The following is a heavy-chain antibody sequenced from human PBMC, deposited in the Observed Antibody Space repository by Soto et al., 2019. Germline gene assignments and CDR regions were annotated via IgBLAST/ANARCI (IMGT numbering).Heavy chain of an antibody. D-gene: IGHD3-16*01. Sequence: PSETLSLTCDVYGGSFSGYYWSWIRQPPGKGLEWIGEINHSGSTNYNPSLKSRVTISVDTSKNQFSLKLSSVTAADTAVYYCARGQDDYIWGSYPIDWGQGTLVTVSS. V-gene: IGHV4-34*01. CDR1: GGSFSGYY. CDR2: INHSGST. CDR3: ARGQDDYIWGSYPID. J-gene: IGHJ4*02.